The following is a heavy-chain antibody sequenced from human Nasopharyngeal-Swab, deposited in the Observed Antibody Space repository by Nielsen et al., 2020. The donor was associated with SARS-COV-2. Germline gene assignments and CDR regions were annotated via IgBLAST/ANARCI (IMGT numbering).Heavy chain of an antibody. CDR3: AKVPSSSWYVDYYYSMDV. CDR2: ISGSGGST. V-gene: IGHV3-23*01. Sequence: WIRQPPGKGLEWVSAISGSGGSTYYADSVKGRFTISRDNSKNTLYLQMNSLRAEDTAVYYCAKVPSSSWYVDYYYSMDVWGQGTTVTVSS. J-gene: IGHJ6*02. D-gene: IGHD6-13*01.